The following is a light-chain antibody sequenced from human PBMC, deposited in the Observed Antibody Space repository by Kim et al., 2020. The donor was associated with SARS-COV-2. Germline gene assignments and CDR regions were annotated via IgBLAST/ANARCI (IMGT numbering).Light chain of an antibody. CDR1: SSNIGNNY. CDR3: GTWDSSLSSGF. CDR2: DNN. Sequence: QSVLTQPPSVSEAPGQKVTISCSGSSSNIGNNYVSWYQQLPGTAPKLLIYDNNKRPSGTPDRFSGSKSGTSATLGITGLQTGDEADYYCGTWDSSLSSGFFGTGTKVTVL. V-gene: IGLV1-51*01. J-gene: IGLJ1*01.